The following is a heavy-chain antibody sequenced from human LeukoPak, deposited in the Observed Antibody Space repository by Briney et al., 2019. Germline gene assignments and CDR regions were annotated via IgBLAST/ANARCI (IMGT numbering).Heavy chain of an antibody. V-gene: IGHV4-61*02. CDR1: GGSISSGSYY. J-gene: IGHJ5*02. D-gene: IGHD3-22*01. CDR2: IYISGST. Sequence: PSETLSLTCTVSGGSISSGSYYWSWIRQPAGKGLEWIGRIYISGSTNYNPSLKSRVTISVDTSKNQFSLKLSSVTAADTAVYYCARGGPSYYYDSSGYPDNWFDPWGQGTLVTVSS. CDR3: ARGGPSYYYDSSGYPDNWFDP.